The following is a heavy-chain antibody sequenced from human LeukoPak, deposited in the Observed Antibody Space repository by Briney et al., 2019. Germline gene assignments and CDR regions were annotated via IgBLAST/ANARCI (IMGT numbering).Heavy chain of an antibody. J-gene: IGHJ5*02. D-gene: IGHD5-18*01. CDR2: INHSGST. V-gene: IGHV4-34*01. CDR1: GGFFSGYY. CDR3: ASRIIVVDTAMGCAWFDP. Sequence: PSETLSLTCAVYGGFFSGYYWSWIRQPPGKGLEWMGEINHSGSTNYNPSLKSRVTISVDTSKNQFSLKLSSVTAADTAVYCCASRIIVVDTAMGCAWFDPWGQGTLVTVSS.